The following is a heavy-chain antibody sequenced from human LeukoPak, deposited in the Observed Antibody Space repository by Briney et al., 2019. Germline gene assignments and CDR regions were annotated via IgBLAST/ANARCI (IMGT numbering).Heavy chain of an antibody. CDR1: GGSLSSSSYY. D-gene: IGHD2-8*01. V-gene: IGHV4-39*07. CDR3: ARGMAKDAFDI. Sequence: SETLSLTCTVSGGSLSSSSYYWGWIRQPPGKGLEWIGSIYYSGSTYYNPSLKSRVTISVDTSKNQFSLKLSSVTAADTAVYYCARGMAKDAFDIWGQGTMVTVSS. J-gene: IGHJ3*02. CDR2: IYYSGST.